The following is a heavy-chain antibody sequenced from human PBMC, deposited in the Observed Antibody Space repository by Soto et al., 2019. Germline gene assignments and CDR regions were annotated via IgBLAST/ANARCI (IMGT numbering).Heavy chain of an antibody. D-gene: IGHD2-8*01. V-gene: IGHV1-2*04. CDR2: INPTDGVR. CDR3: ASEYPKFSNGVCYCYNGLDV. Sequence: QVQLVQSGAEMKKPGASVKVSCKASGYTFSAYYIHWVRQAPGQGLEWMGWINPTDGVRDYSLKFQDWVTMSRDPSITTAYMEVTSLKSDATAVYYCASEYPKFSNGVCYCYNGLDVWGQGTTVTLSS. CDR1: GYTFSAYY. J-gene: IGHJ6*02.